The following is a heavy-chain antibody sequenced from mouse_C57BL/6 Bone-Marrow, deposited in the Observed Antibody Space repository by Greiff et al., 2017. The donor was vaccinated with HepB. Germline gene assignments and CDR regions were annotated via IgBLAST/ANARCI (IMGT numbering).Heavy chain of an antibody. V-gene: IGHV5-15*01. J-gene: IGHJ1*03. CDR2: ISNLAYSI. Sequence: DVQLVESGGGLVQPGGSLKLSCAASGFTFSDYGMAWVRQAPRKGPEWVAFISNLAYSIYYADTVTGRFTISRENAKNTLYLEMSSLRSEDTAMYYCARKGDYCGSSYWYFDVWGTGTTVTVSS. D-gene: IGHD1-1*01. CDR1: GFTFSDYG. CDR3: ARKGDYCGSSYWYFDV.